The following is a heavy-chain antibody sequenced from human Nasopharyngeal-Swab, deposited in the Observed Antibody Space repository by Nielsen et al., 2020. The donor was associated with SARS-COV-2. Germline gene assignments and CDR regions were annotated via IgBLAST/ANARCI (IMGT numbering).Heavy chain of an antibody. J-gene: IGHJ4*02. V-gene: IGHV4-61*02. CDR3: ARDHAMIIDY. CDR2: IYTSGSI. Sequence: SETLSLTCTVSGGSISSGSYYWSWIRQPAGKGLEWIGRIYTSGSINYNPSLKSRVTISVDTSKNQFSLKLSSMTAADTAVYYCARDHAMIIDYWGQGTLVTVSS. CDR1: GGSISSGSYY. D-gene: IGHD3-22*01.